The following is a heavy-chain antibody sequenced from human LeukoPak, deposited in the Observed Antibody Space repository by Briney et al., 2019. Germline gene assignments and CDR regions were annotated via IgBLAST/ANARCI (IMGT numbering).Heavy chain of an antibody. CDR3: ARLAYCGADCYLPDY. D-gene: IGHD2-21*02. CDR2: IYYSGST. V-gene: IGHV4-59*01. Sequence: SETLSLTCTVSGGSISSYYWSWFRQPPGKGLEWIGHIYYSGSTNYNPSLKSRVTISVDTSKNQISLKLSSVTAADTAVYYCARLAYCGADCYLPDYWGQGTLVIVSS. J-gene: IGHJ4*02. CDR1: GGSISSYY.